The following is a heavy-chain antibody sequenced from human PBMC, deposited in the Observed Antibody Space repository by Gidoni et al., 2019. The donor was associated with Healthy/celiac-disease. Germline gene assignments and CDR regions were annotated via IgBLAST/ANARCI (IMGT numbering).Heavy chain of an antibody. D-gene: IGHD6-19*01. V-gene: IGHV1-69*01. CDR3: ARVRRSSGWYGSAFDI. J-gene: IGHJ3*02. CDR2: SIPIFGTA. CDR1: GGTFSSYA. Sequence: QVQLVQSGAEVKKPGSSVKVSCKASGGTFSSYAISWVRQAPGQGLEWMGGSIPIFGTANYAQKFQGRVTITADDSTSTAYMELSSLRSEDTAVYYCARVRRSSGWYGSAFDICGQGTMVTVSS.